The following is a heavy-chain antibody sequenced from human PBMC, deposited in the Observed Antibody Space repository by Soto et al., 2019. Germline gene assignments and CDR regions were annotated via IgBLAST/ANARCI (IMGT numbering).Heavy chain of an antibody. CDR3: ERGRDRDTVTTFDY. V-gene: IGHV3-23*01. Sequence: EVQLLESGGGLLQRGGSLRLSCSASGFTFSSYAMNWVRQAPGKGLEWVAVIHGSGGSAYYADSVKGRFTISRDNSKNTVFLQMNSLRVEDTAIYFCERGRDRDTVTTFDYWGQGALVTVSP. CDR2: IHGSGGSA. J-gene: IGHJ4*02. CDR1: GFTFSSYA. D-gene: IGHD4-17*01.